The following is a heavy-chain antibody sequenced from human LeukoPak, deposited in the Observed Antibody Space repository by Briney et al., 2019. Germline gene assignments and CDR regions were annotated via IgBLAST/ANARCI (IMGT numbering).Heavy chain of an antibody. V-gene: IGHV3-15*01. CDR3: TAGTGRSDFDY. J-gene: IGHJ4*02. Sequence: GGSLRLSCAASGFTFSNAWMSWVRQAPGRGLEWVGRIKRKGDDGTIDYAAPEKGRLSVSRDDSKNMLYLQMNSLKSEDTAVYYCTAGTGRSDFDYWGQGTLVTVSS. D-gene: IGHD3/OR15-3a*01. CDR1: GFTFSNAW. CDR2: IKRKGDDGTI.